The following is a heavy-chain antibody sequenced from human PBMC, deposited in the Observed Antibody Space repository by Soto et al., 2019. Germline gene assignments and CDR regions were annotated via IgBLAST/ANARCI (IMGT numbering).Heavy chain of an antibody. CDR2: IYYSGST. J-gene: IGHJ5*02. CDR1: GGSISSDR. D-gene: IGHD6-13*01. V-gene: IGHV4-59*01. Sequence: SETLSLTWTVSGGSISSDRWSWIRQPPGKGLEWIGYIYYSGSTNYNPSLKSRVTISVDTSKNQFSLKLSSVTAADTAVYYCARGSWYNLYNWFDPWGQGTLVTVSS. CDR3: ARGSWYNLYNWFDP.